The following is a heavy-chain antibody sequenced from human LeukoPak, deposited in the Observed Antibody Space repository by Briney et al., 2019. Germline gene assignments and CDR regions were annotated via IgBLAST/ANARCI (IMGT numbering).Heavy chain of an antibody. CDR3: ARGVATTNLPQYYYYMDV. CDR1: GYTFTTSY. D-gene: IGHD5-12*01. CDR2: INPSDSGT. Sequence: ASVKVSCKASGYTFTTSYMHWVRQAPGQGLEWMGTINPSDSGTYYAQKFQGRVTMTRDMSTTTVYMELSSLRSEDTAVYYCARGVATTNLPQYYYYMDVWGKGTTVTVSS. J-gene: IGHJ6*03. V-gene: IGHV1-46*01.